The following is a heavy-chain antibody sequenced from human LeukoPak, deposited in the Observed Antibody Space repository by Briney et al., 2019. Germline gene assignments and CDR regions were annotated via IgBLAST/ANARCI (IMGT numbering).Heavy chain of an antibody. J-gene: IGHJ4*02. CDR2: ISGSGGST. D-gene: IGHD3-9*01. CDR1: GFTFSSYA. Sequence: GGSLRLSCAASGFTFSSYAMSWVRQAPGKGLEWVSAISGSGGSTYYADSVKGRFTISRDNSKNTLYLQMNSLRAEDTAVYYCAKGVRYFDWSFPTYYFDYWGQGTLVTVSS. V-gene: IGHV3-23*01. CDR3: AKGVRYFDWSFPTYYFDY.